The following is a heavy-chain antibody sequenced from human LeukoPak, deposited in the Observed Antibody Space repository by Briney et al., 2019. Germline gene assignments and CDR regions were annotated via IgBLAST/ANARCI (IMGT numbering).Heavy chain of an antibody. CDR3: ARDVTYYTY. CDR1: GGSISSGGYY. J-gene: IGHJ4*02. D-gene: IGHD1-26*01. V-gene: IGHV4-61*08. Sequence: SETLSLTCTVSGGSISSGGYYWSWIRQPPGKGLEWIGEINHSGSTNYNPSLKSRVTISVDTSKNQFSLKLSSVTAADTAVYYCARDVTYYTYWGQGTLVTVSS. CDR2: INHSGST.